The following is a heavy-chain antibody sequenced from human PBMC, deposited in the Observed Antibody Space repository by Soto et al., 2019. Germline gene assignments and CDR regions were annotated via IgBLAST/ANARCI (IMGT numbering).Heavy chain of an antibody. D-gene: IGHD4-17*01. V-gene: IGHV1-69*01. CDR2: IIPIFGTS. Sequence: QVQLVQSGAEVKKPGSSVKVSCKASGGTFSSYAISWVRQAPGQGLEWMGGIIPIFGTSNYAQKFQGRVTITADESTSTAYMELSSLRSEDTAVYYCARGVTTVTRPPYYFDYWGQGPLVTVSS. CDR1: GGTFSSYA. CDR3: ARGVTTVTRPPYYFDY. J-gene: IGHJ4*02.